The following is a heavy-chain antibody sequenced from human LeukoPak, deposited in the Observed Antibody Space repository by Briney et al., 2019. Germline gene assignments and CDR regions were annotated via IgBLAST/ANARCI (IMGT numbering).Heavy chain of an antibody. CDR3: AREGELLDAFDI. Sequence: PGGSLRLSCAASGFTFSSYWMHWVRQAPGKGLVWVSRINSDGSSTSYADSVKGRFTISRDNAENTLYLQMNSLRAEDTAVYYCAREGELLDAFDIWGQGTMVTVSS. J-gene: IGHJ3*02. CDR2: INSDGSST. CDR1: GFTFSSYW. V-gene: IGHV3-74*01. D-gene: IGHD1-26*01.